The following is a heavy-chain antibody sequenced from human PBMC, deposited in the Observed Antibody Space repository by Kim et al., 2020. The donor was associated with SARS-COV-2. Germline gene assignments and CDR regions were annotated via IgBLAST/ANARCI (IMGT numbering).Heavy chain of an antibody. CDR2: IHNDGGAT. Sequence: GGSLKLSCAASGFTFSDYSMHWVRQAPGKGLVWVSNIHNDGGATNYADSVKGRFTISRDNAKNTVYLQMNSLRAEDTAVYYCTTLTVVTGRPNYWGQETLVTVSS. CDR3: TTLTVVTGRPNY. V-gene: IGHV3-74*01. CDR1: GFTFSDYS. D-gene: IGHD3-22*01. J-gene: IGHJ4*02.